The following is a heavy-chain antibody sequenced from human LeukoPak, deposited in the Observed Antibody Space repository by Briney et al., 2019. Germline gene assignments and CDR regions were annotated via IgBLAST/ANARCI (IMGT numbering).Heavy chain of an antibody. D-gene: IGHD1-26*01. CDR3: ARDSLGVGVKWELLPKT. V-gene: IGHV4-38-2*02. CDR2: IYHSGST. CDR1: GYSISSGYY. Sequence: SETLSLTCTVSGYSISSGYYWGWIRQPPGKGLEWIGSIYHSGSTYYNPSLKSRVTISVDTSKNQFSLKLSSVTAADTAVYYCARDSLGVGVKWELLPKTWGQGTLVTVSS. J-gene: IGHJ5*02.